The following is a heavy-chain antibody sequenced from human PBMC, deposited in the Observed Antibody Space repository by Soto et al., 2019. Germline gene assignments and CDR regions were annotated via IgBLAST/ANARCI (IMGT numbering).Heavy chain of an antibody. CDR3: ARSYQLLFSAFDI. D-gene: IGHD2-2*01. Sequence: SETLSLTCTVSGGSISSYYWSWIRQPPGKGLEWIGYIYYSGSTNYNPSLKSRVTISVDTSKNQFSLKLSSVTAADTAVYYCARSYQLLFSAFDIWGQGTMVTV. CDR2: IYYSGST. CDR1: GGSISSYY. J-gene: IGHJ3*02. V-gene: IGHV4-59*01.